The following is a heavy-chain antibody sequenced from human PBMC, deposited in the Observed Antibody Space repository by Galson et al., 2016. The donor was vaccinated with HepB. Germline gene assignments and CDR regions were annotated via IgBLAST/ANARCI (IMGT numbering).Heavy chain of an antibody. D-gene: IGHD6-19*01. CDR1: GVSIRRSNW. J-gene: IGHJ4*02. CDR3: ARDLGVAGSFDF. CDR2: VYHSGNT. Sequence: SETLSLTCAVSGVSIRRSNWWSWVRQPPGKGLEWIGEVYHSGNTNYNPSLKSRAIISIDMSKNHFSLNLGSVTAADTAVYYCARDLGVAGSFDFWGQGILVTVSS. V-gene: IGHV4-4*02.